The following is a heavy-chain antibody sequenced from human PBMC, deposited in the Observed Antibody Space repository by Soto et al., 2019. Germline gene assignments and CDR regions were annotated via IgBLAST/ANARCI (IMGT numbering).Heavy chain of an antibody. CDR3: ARDRECTWHYHWFDT. D-gene: IGHD1-7*01. CDR2: ISTYNGNT. CDR1: GYTFTSYG. Sequence: ASVKGSXKASGYTFTSYGISWVRQAPGQGLEWMGWISTYNGNTNFTQKLQGRVTMTTDTSTSTAYMELRSLRSDDTAVYYCARDRECTWHYHWFDTWG. V-gene: IGHV1-18*01. J-gene: IGHJ5*01.